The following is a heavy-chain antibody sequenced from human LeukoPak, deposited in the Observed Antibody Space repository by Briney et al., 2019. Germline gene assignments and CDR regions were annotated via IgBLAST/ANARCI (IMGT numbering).Heavy chain of an antibody. V-gene: IGHV3-53*01. J-gene: IGHJ4*02. Sequence: GGSLRLSCAASGFTVSSNYMSWVRQAPGKGLEWVSVIYSGGSTYYADSVKGRFTISRDNSKNTLYLQMNSLRAEDTAVYYCARTPADTAMVSSYFDYWGQGTLVTVSS. CDR2: IYSGGST. CDR3: ARTPADTAMVSSYFDY. D-gene: IGHD5-18*01. CDR1: GFTVSSNY.